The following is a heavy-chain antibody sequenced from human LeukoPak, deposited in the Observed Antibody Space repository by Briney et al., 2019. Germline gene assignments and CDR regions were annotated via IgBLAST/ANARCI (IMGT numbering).Heavy chain of an antibody. D-gene: IGHD6-19*01. Sequence: GGSLRLSCAASGFTVSSNYMSWVRQAPGKGLEWVSVIYSGGSTYYADSVKGRFTISRDNSKNTLYLQMNSLRAEDTAVYYCARASWLVGSCYFDYWGQGTLVTVSS. CDR2: IYSGGST. CDR1: GFTVSSNY. V-gene: IGHV3-53*01. J-gene: IGHJ4*02. CDR3: ARASWLVGSCYFDY.